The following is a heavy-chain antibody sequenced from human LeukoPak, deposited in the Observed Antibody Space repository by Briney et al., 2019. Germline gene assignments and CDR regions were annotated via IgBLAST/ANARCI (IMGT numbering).Heavy chain of an antibody. CDR2: IIPILGIA. CDR3: ARAADGNAFDI. J-gene: IGHJ3*02. Sequence: SMKVSCKASGGTFSSYAISWVRQAPGQGLEWMGRIIPILGIANYAQKFQGRVTITADKSTSTAYMELSSLRSEDTAVYYCARAADGNAFDIWAKGQWSPSLQ. CDR1: GGTFSSYA. V-gene: IGHV1-69*04. D-gene: IGHD6-13*01.